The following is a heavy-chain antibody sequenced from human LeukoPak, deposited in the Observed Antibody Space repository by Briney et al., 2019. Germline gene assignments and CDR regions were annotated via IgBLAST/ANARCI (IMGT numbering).Heavy chain of an antibody. J-gene: IGHJ4*02. CDR3: AKEGRHGDYVPFDY. CDR1: GFTFRSYG. CDR2: IWYDGSNK. D-gene: IGHD4-17*01. Sequence: GGSLRLSCAASGFTFRSYGMHWVRQAPGKGLEWVAVIWYDGSNKYYADSVKGRFTISRDNSKNTLYLQMNSLRAEDTAVYYCAKEGRHGDYVPFDYWGQGTLVTVSS. V-gene: IGHV3-33*06.